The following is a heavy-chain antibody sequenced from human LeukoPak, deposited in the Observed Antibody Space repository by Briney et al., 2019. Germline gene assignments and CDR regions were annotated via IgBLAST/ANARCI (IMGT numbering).Heavy chain of an antibody. CDR2: INHSGST. D-gene: IGHD3-9*01. CDR3: ARDLRYFDWSRTYYYYGMDV. J-gene: IGHJ6*02. Sequence: SETLSLTCAVYGGSFSGYYWSWIRQPPGKGLEWIGVINHSGSTNYNPSLKSRVTISVDTSKNQFSLKLSSVTAADTAVYYCARDLRYFDWSRTYYYYGMDVWGQGTTVTVSS. CDR1: GGSFSGYY. V-gene: IGHV4-34*01.